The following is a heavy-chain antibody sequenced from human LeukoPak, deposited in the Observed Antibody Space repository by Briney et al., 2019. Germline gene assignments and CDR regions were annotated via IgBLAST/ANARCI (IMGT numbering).Heavy chain of an antibody. Sequence: GGSLRLSCAASGFTFSDYYMSWIRQAPGKGLEWVSYISSSGSTIYYADSVKGRFTISRDNAKNSLYLQMNSLRAEDTAVYYWAKERRGRNRFPNYYYYMGVWGKRAPGTISS. J-gene: IGHJ6*03. V-gene: IGHV3-11*04. CDR3: AKERRGRNRFPNYYYYMGV. CDR2: ISSSGSTI. D-gene: IGHD2-21*01. CDR1: GFTFSDYY.